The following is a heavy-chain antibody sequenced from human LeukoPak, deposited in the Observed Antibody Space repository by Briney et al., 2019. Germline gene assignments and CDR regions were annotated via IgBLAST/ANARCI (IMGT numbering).Heavy chain of an antibody. V-gene: IGHV3-53*01. J-gene: IGHJ4*02. CDR3: AKEAYSSSWSYFDY. CDR1: GFTVSSNY. D-gene: IGHD6-13*01. CDR2: IYSGGST. Sequence: GGSLRLSCAASGFTVSSNYMSWVRQAPGKGLEWVSVIYSGGSTYYADSVKDRFTISRDNSKNTLYLQMNSLRAEDTAVYYCAKEAYSSSWSYFDYWGQGTLVTVSS.